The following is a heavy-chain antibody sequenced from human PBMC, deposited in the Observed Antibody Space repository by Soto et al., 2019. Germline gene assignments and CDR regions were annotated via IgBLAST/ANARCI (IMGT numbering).Heavy chain of an antibody. V-gene: IGHV4-4*02. CDR2: MYPSGSS. CDR3: AREGFDHRTDS. Sequence: VQLQESGPGLVKPSETLSLTCAVSGGSIDTPNWWSWYRRPPGKGLEWIGEMYPSGSSNRNPSLNSRVTISLDTSNNHFSLKLTSLTAADTAIYYCAREGFDHRTDSWGQGIPVTVSS. J-gene: IGHJ4*02. CDR1: GGSIDTPNW.